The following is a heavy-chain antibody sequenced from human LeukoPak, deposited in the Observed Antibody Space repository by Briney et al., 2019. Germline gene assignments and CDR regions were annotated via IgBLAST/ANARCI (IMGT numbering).Heavy chain of an antibody. CDR1: GGSFSGYY. D-gene: IGHD3-22*01. CDR2: INHSGST. CDR3: ARSPPGWYYDNSGQYYFDT. Sequence: MASETLSLTCAVYGGSFSGYYWSWIRQPPGKGLEWIGEINHSGSTNYNPSLKSRVTISVDTSKNQFSLTLSSLTAADTAVYYCARSPPGWYYDNSGQYYFDTWGQGALVTVSS. J-gene: IGHJ4*02. V-gene: IGHV4-34*01.